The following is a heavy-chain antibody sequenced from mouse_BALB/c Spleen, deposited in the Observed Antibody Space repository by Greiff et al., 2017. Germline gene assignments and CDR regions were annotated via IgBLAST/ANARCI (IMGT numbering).Heavy chain of an antibody. V-gene: IGHV1S22*01. CDR1: GYTFTSYW. J-gene: IGHJ4*01. Sequence: LKQPGSELVRPGASVKLSCKASGYTFTSYWMHWVKQRPGQGLEWIGNIYPGSGSTNYDEKFKSKATLTVDTSSSTAYMQLSSLTSEDSAVYYCTRPYGNYDYAMDYWGQGTSVTVSS. D-gene: IGHD2-1*01. CDR3: TRPYGNYDYAMDY. CDR2: IYPGSGST.